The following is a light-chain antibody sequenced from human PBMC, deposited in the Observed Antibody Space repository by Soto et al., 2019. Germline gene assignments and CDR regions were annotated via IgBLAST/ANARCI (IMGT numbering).Light chain of an antibody. CDR3: QQYTASPRR. J-gene: IGKJ1*01. V-gene: IGKV3-20*01. CDR1: QTVTSAY. CDR2: AAS. Sequence: DIVCTKTPEARSLGPGERATFSCRASQTVTSAYMAWYQQKPGQAPSLLIYAASTRAVGIPDRMSASESGTDFPLAICTLEPEDFALYYCQQYTASPRRFGPGTKVDIK.